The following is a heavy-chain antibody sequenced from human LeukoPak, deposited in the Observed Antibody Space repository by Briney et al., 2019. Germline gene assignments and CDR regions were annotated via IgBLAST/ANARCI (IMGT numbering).Heavy chain of an antibody. Sequence: PSETLSLTCTVSGGSISSGGYYWSWIRQHPGKGLEWIGYIYYSGSTYYNPSLKSRVTISVDTSKNQFSLKLSSVTAADTAVYYCARVLWDGVVFNHSNYYYYYYMDVWGKGTTVTVSS. CDR3: ARVLWDGVVFNHSNYYYYYYMDV. CDR1: GGSISSGGYY. D-gene: IGHD3-3*01. V-gene: IGHV4-31*03. J-gene: IGHJ6*03. CDR2: IYYSGST.